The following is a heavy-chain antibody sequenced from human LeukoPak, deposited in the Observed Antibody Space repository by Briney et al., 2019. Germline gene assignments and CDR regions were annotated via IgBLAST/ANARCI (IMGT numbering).Heavy chain of an antibody. CDR1: GFTFSTYA. J-gene: IGHJ4*02. CDR2: ISGSGGTT. CDR3: ARGGSYYPDDY. V-gene: IGHV3-23*01. D-gene: IGHD1-26*01. Sequence: PGGSLRLSCAASGFTFSTYAMSWVRQAPGKGLEWVSTISGSGGTTYYADSVKGRFTISRDNSKNTLYLQMNNLKTEDTAVYYCARGGSYYPDDYWGQGTLVTVSS.